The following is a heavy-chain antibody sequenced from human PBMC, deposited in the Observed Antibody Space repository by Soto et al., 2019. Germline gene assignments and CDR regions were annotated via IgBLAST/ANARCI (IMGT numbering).Heavy chain of an antibody. CDR1: GYSFTSYW. J-gene: IGHJ5*02. V-gene: IGHV5-10-1*01. CDR3: ARCSGSYCSFDP. CDR2: IDPSDSYT. Sequence: AGESLKISCKGSGYSFTSYWISWVRQMPGKGLEWMGRIDPSDSYTNYSPSFQGHVTISADKSISTAYLQWSSLKASDTAMYYCARCSGSYCSFDPWGQGTLVTVSS. D-gene: IGHD3-10*01.